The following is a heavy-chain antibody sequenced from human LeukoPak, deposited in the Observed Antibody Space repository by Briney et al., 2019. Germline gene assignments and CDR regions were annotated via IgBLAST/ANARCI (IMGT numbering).Heavy chain of an antibody. CDR1: G. Sequence: GXXXVXQAXGXGLXWMGWISAYNGNTNYAQKLQGRVTMTTDTSTSTAYMELRSLRSDDTAVYYCARDSSSSWYRYLDYWGQGTLVTVSS. CDR3: ARDSSSSWYRYLDY. D-gene: IGHD6-13*01. CDR2: ISAYNGNT. J-gene: IGHJ4*02. V-gene: IGHV1-18*01.